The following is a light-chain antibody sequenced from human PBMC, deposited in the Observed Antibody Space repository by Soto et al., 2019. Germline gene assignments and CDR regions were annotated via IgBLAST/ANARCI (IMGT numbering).Light chain of an antibody. V-gene: IGKV3-20*01. Sequence: EIMMTQSPGTLSVPPGERATLSCRAGQSISGTFLNWYQQKPGQAPRLLIYGASNRATGTPDRFSGSGSGTDFTLTISRLEPEDFAVYFCQQYDNLSWTFGQGTKVDIK. CDR3: QQYDNLSWT. J-gene: IGKJ1*01. CDR1: QSISGTF. CDR2: GAS.